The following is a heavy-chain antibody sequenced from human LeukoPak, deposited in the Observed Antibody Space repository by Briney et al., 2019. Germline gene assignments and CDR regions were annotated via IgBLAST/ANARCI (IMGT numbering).Heavy chain of an antibody. J-gene: IGHJ6*02. CDR1: GGSISGYY. CDR2: IRYRGST. D-gene: IGHD1-26*01. Sequence: SETLSLTCTVSGGSISGYYWSWIRQPPGKGLEWIGYIRYRGSTNYNPSLKSRVTISVDTSKNQFSLKLSSVTAADTAVYYCARLGRQLLDYYGMDVWGQGTTVTVSS. CDR3: ARLGRQLLDYYGMDV. V-gene: IGHV4-59*08.